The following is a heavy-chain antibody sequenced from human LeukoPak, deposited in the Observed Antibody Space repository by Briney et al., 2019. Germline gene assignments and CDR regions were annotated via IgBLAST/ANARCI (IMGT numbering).Heavy chain of an antibody. J-gene: IGHJ5*02. Sequence: SETLSLTCTVSGGSISSGNYYWSWIRQPAGKGLEWIGRIYTSGSTNYNPSLKSRVTISVDTSKNQFSPKLTSVTAADTAVYYCARDTYYYDSSAYYHNWFDPWGQGTLVTVSS. CDR1: GGSISSGNYY. D-gene: IGHD3-22*01. CDR3: ARDTYYYDSSAYYHNWFDP. CDR2: IYTSGST. V-gene: IGHV4-61*02.